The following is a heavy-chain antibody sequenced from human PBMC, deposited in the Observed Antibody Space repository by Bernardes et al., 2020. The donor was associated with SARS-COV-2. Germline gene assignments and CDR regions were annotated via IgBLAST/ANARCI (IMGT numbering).Heavy chain of an antibody. Sequence: GGSLRLSCAAPGFTVSSTYISWVRQAPGKGLEWVSVIDSGGSTNYADSVKGRFTISRDNSKNTVLLQMNRLRAEDTAVYYCARLTIWGQGTMVTVSS. CDR1: GFTVSSTY. CDR3: ARLTI. J-gene: IGHJ3*01. V-gene: IGHV3-53*01. D-gene: IGHD3-3*01. CDR2: IDSGGST.